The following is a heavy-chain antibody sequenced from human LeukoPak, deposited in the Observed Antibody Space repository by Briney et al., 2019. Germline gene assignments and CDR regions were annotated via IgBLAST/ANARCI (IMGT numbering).Heavy chain of an antibody. Sequence: SETLSLTCSVSGGSITSYYWSWIRQPPGKGLEWIGYMYNSGTTNYNPSLKSRVTISVDTSKNQFSLKLSSVAAADTAVYYCARHNGGSSSIRAWGQGTLVTVSS. V-gene: IGHV4-59*08. CDR3: ARHNGGSSSIRA. CDR1: GGSITSYY. J-gene: IGHJ5*02. CDR2: MYNSGTT. D-gene: IGHD3-16*01.